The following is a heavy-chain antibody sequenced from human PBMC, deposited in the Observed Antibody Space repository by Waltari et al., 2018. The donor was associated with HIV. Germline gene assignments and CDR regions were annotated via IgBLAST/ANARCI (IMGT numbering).Heavy chain of an antibody. CDR2: IYDSGST. Sequence: QVQLQESGPGLVKPSETLLLTCTVSGGSISSHYWSWIRQPPGKGLECIGYIYDSGSTNYNPARKSRVTIAVDTCKKQISLKLSSVTAADTAVYYCARDFPFSHYYGSGSYFGSDYWGQGTQVTVSS. D-gene: IGHD3-10*01. CDR3: ARDFPFSHYYGSGSYFGSDY. V-gene: IGHV4-59*11. CDR1: GGSISSHY. J-gene: IGHJ4*02.